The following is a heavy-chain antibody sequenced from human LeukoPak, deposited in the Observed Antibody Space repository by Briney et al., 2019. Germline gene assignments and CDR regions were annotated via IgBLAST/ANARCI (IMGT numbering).Heavy chain of an antibody. CDR3: ARDDILTGSDY. Sequence: ASVKLSCKASGYTFTSYGISWVRQAPGQGLEWMGWISAYNGNTNYAQKLQGRVTITTDTTTSTAYMELRSLRSDDTAVYYCARDDILTGSDYWGQGTLVTVSS. CDR2: ISAYNGNT. D-gene: IGHD3-9*01. CDR1: GYTFTSYG. J-gene: IGHJ4*02. V-gene: IGHV1-18*04.